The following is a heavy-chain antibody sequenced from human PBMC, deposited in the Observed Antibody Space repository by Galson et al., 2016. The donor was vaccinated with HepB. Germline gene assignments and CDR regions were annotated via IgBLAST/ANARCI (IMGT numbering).Heavy chain of an antibody. Sequence: SLRLSCAASGFSFSNSGMSWVRQAPGRGXXXVSXXXRXXXATHXXDFVKGRXXISRDNAKSTLCLQMKSLRAEDTAVYYCARVVSSSWYVEYFDYWGQGALVTVSS. CDR2: XXRXXXAT. V-gene: IGHV3-21*01. CDR1: GFSFSNSG. J-gene: IGHJ4*02. D-gene: IGHD6-13*01. CDR3: ARVVSSSWYVEYFDY.